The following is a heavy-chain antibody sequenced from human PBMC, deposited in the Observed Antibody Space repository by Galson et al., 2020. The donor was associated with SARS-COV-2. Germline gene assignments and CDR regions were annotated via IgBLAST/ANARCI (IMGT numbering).Heavy chain of an antibody. V-gene: IGHV1-3*01. D-gene: IGHD6-19*01. CDR1: GYTFTSYA. Sequence: ASVTVSCKASGYTFTSYAMHWVRQAPGQRLEWMGWINAGNGNTKYSQKFQGRVTITRDTSASTAYMELSSLRSEDTAVYYCASRTPGIAVAGTRNYYYYYGMDVWGQGTTVTVSS. CDR2: INAGNGNT. CDR3: ASRTPGIAVAGTRNYYYYYGMDV. J-gene: IGHJ6*02.